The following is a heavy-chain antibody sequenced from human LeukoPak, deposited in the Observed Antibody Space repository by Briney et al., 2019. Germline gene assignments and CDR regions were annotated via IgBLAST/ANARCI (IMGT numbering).Heavy chain of an antibody. CDR1: GFTFNSEW. V-gene: IGHV3-7*05. J-gene: IGHJ6*02. CDR3: ARGGSMDI. Sequence: GGSLRLSCGASGFTFNSEWMSWVRQAPGEGLKWVAIIKPDGSATSYVDSVKGRFTISRDNAKNSLSLQMHSLKVEDTGVYYRARGGSMDIWGQGTAVTVSS. CDR2: IKPDGSAT.